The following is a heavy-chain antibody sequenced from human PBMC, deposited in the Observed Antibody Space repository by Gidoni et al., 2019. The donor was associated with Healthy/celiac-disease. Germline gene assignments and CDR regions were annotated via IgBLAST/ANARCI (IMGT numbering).Heavy chain of an antibody. D-gene: IGHD4-4*01. CDR2: INHSGST. CDR1: GGSFSGYY. Sequence: QVQLQQWGAGLLKPSETLSLTCAVYGGSFSGYYWSWIRQPPGKGLEWIGEINHSGSTNYHPSLKSRGTISVDTSNNQFALKLSSVTAADTAVYYCARRWLSNQLMDGWGKGTTVTVSS. V-gene: IGHV4-34*01. J-gene: IGHJ6*04. CDR3: ARRWLSNQLMDG.